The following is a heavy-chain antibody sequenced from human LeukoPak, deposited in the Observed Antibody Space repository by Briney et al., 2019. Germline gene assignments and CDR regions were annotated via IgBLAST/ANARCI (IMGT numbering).Heavy chain of an antibody. J-gene: IGHJ4*02. V-gene: IGHV3-21*01. CDR2: ISSGSSYI. CDR1: GFTFSSYN. CDR3: ARGGGDYGDYFDY. D-gene: IGHD4-17*01. Sequence: PGGSLRLSCAASGFTFSSYNIHWVRQAPGKGLEWVSSISSGSSYIYYADSVKGRFTISRDNAKNSLYLQMNSLRAEDTAVYYCARGGGDYGDYFDYWGQGTLVTVSS.